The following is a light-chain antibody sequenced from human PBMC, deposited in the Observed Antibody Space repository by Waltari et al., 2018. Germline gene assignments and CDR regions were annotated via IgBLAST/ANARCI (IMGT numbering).Light chain of an antibody. CDR3: QQGTTWL. CDR2: DAS. Sequence: EIILTQSPVTLSLSPGDRATLSCRATQSIGTYLAWYQQKTGQAPRLIIYDASNRATGIPARFSGSGSGTDFTLTISSLEPEDFAVYHCQQGTTWLFGPGTKVEIK. CDR1: QSIGTY. V-gene: IGKV3-11*01. J-gene: IGKJ3*01.